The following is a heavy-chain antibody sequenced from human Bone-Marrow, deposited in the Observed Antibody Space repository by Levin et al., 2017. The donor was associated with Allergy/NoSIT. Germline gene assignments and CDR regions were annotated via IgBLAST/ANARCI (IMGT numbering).Heavy chain of an antibody. CDR2: IWPPDSDT. CDR1: GYSFTNFW. Sequence: GESLKISCQASGYSFTNFWIGWVRQMPGKGLEWMGVIWPPDSDTRYSPSFRGQVTISADRSRNTAYLRWSSLKASDTAIYFCARHAPFGSGSYFSQRAPAGNFYHYMDVWGEGTTVIVS. J-gene: IGHJ6*03. CDR3: ARHAPFGSGSYFSQRAPAGNFYHYMDV. V-gene: IGHV5-51*01. D-gene: IGHD3-10*01.